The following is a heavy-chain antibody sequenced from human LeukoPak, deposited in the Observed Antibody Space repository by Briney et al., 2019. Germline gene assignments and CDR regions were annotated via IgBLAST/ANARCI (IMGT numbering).Heavy chain of an antibody. V-gene: IGHV3-21*01. D-gene: IGHD3-10*01. CDR3: ARGGGGGHVLWFGRGDWFDP. CDR2: ISSSSSYI. J-gene: IGHJ5*02. Sequence: GGSPRLSCAASGFTFSSYSMNWVRQAPGKGLEWVSSISSSSSYIYYADSVKGRFTISRDNAKNSLYLQMNSLRAEDTAVYYCARGGGGGHVLWFGRGDWFDPWGQGTLVTVSS. CDR1: GFTFSSYS.